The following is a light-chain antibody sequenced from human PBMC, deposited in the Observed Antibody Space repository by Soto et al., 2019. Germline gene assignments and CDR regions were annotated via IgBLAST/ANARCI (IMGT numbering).Light chain of an antibody. Sequence: EIVLTQSPGALSSSPGERATLSCRASQTVSRSYLAWYHQKPGQSPRLLINGASTSATGILDRFSGSGSGTDFSLTISRLETVDSEVYYCQQHDNLPITFGQGTGLVIK. V-gene: IGKV3-20*01. CDR1: QTVSRSY. CDR3: QQHDNLPIT. J-gene: IGKJ5*01. CDR2: GAS.